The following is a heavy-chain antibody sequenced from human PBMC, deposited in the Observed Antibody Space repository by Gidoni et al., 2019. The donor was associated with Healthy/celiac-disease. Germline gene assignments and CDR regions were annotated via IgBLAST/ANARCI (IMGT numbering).Heavy chain of an antibody. V-gene: IGHV3-21*01. Sequence: EVQLVESGGGLVKPGGSLRLSCAASRFTFSSYSMNWVRQAPGKGLEWVSSISSSSSYIYYADSVKGRFTISRDNAKNSLYLQMNSLRAEDTAVYYCARAKGSSSSFDYWGQGTLVTVSS. D-gene: IGHD6-6*01. J-gene: IGHJ4*02. CDR1: RFTFSSYS. CDR3: ARAKGSSSSFDY. CDR2: ISSSSSYI.